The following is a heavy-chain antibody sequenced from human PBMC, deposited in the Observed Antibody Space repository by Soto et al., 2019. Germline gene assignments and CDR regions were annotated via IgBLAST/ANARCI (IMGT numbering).Heavy chain of an antibody. D-gene: IGHD6-13*01. J-gene: IGHJ6*03. CDR2: IYPGDSDT. CDR3: ARLEYSSSWYDYYYMDV. Sequence: GESLKISCKGSGYSFTSYWIGWVRQMPGKGLEWMGIIYPGDSDTRYSPSFQGQVTISADKSIGTAYLQWSSLKASDTAMYYCARLEYSSSWYDYYYMDVWGKGTTVTVSS. V-gene: IGHV5-51*01. CDR1: GYSFTSYW.